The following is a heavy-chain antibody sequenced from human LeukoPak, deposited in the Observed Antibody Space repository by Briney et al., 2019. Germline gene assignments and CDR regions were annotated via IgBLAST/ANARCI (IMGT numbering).Heavy chain of an antibody. D-gene: IGHD2-2*02. CDR1: GFTFSSYG. Sequence: PGRSLRLCCAASGFTFSSYGMHWVRQAPGKGLEWVAVISYDGSNKYYADSVKGRFTISRDNSKNTLYLQMNSLRAEDTAVYYCAKVSLYPLDAFDIWGQGTMVTVSS. J-gene: IGHJ3*02. CDR2: ISYDGSNK. V-gene: IGHV3-30*18. CDR3: AKVSLYPLDAFDI.